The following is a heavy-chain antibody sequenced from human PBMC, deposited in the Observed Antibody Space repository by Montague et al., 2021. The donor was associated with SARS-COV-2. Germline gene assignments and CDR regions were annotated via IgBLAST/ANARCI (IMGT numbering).Heavy chain of an antibody. CDR2: ISGSGGST. CDR1: GFTFSSYA. V-gene: IGHV3-23*01. CDR3: AKDRSYRFFDY. J-gene: IGHJ4*02. D-gene: IGHD1-14*01. Sequence: SLRLSCAASGFTFSSYAMSWVRQAPGKGLEWASAISGSGGSTYYADSVKGRFTISRDNSKNTLYLQMNGLRAEDTAVYYCAKDRSYRFFDYWGQGTLVTVSS.